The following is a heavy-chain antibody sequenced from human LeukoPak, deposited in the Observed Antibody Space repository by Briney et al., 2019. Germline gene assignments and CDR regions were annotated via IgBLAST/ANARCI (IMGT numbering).Heavy chain of an antibody. CDR2: IYHSGST. V-gene: IGHV4-34*01. CDR1: GGSFSGYY. Sequence: SETLSLTCAVYGGSFSGYYWSWVRQPPGKGLEWIGYIYHSGSTYYNPSLKSRVTISVDRSKNQFSLKLSSVTAADTAVYYCARALGGPLHLWGQGTLVTVSS. CDR3: ARALGGPLHL. J-gene: IGHJ5*02.